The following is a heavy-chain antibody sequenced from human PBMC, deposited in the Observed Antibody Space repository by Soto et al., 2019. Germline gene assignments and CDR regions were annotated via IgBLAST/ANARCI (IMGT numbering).Heavy chain of an antibody. J-gene: IGHJ6*02. Sequence: QVQLVQSGAEVKKPGSSVKVSCKASGGTFSRYSITWVRQAPGHGLEWIGRIIPIFGIASYAQKFQGRVTITEDESTSTAYMELSSLRSDDTAVYYCAREDRDRETGIVTGAIDGMDVWGQGTTVTVSS. CDR3: AREDRDRETGIVTGAIDGMDV. D-gene: IGHD2-2*01. CDR1: GGTFSRYS. V-gene: IGHV1-69*08. CDR2: IIPIFGIA.